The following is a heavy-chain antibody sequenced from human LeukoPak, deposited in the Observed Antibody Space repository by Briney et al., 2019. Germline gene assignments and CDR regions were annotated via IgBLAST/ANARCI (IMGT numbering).Heavy chain of an antibody. CDR3: ASKGSSSGRYYFDY. D-gene: IGHD6-25*01. V-gene: IGHV4-4*07. CDR2: IYISGST. J-gene: IGHJ4*02. CDR1: GGSISSYY. Sequence: SETLSLTCTVSGGSISSYYWSWIRQPAGKGLEWIGRIYISGSTNYNPSLKSRVTMSVDTSKNQFSLKLSSVTAADTAVYYCASKGSSSGRYYFDYWGQGTLVTVSS.